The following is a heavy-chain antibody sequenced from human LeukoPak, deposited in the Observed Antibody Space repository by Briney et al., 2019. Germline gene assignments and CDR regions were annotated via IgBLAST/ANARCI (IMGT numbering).Heavy chain of an antibody. D-gene: IGHD3-9*01. CDR2: ISSSSSYT. CDR1: GFTFSSYT. J-gene: IGHJ6*02. Sequence: GGSLRLSCVASGFTFSSYTMNWVRQAPGKGPEWVARISSSSSYTYYADSVKGRFTISRDNAKNSVSLQMNSLRAEDTAVYYCARDYYAILTGDPGGMAVWGQGTTVTVSS. V-gene: IGHV3-21*01. CDR3: ARDYYAILTGDPGGMAV.